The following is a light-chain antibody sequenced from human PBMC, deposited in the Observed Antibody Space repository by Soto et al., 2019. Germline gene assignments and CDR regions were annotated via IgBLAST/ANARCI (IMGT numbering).Light chain of an antibody. Sequence: DIQMTQSPSTLSGSVGDRVTITCRASQGISSWLAWYQQKPGKAPKLLIYDASNLETGVPSRFSGSGSGSDFTFTINNLQPEDIATYYCQQYVNLPLTFGQGTRLEIK. CDR2: DAS. V-gene: IGKV1-33*01. J-gene: IGKJ5*01. CDR1: QGISSW. CDR3: QQYVNLPLT.